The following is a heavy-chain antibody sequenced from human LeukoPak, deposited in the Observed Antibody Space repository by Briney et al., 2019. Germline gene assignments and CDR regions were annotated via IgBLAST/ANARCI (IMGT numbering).Heavy chain of an antibody. D-gene: IGHD2-2*01. Sequence: PGGSLRLSCAASGFTFSSYDMHWVRQATGKGLEWVSAIGTAGDTYYPGSVKGRFTISRDNAKNSLYLQMSSLRAEDTAVYYCVKDHYIVVGPAAGVFDNWGQGTMVSVSS. CDR2: IGTAGDT. CDR3: VKDHYIVVGPAAGVFDN. CDR1: GFTFSSYD. V-gene: IGHV3-13*01. J-gene: IGHJ3*02.